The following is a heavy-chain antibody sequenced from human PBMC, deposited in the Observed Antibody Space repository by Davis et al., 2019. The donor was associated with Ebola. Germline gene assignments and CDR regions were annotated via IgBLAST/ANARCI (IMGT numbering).Heavy chain of an antibody. CDR3: TTDLYYYDSSGYYFLNLLGY. D-gene: IGHD3-22*01. J-gene: IGHJ4*02. V-gene: IGHV3-15*07. Sequence: GESLKISCAASGFTFSNAWMNWVRQAPGKGLEWVGRIKSKPDGGTTDYAAPVKGRFTISRDDSKNTLYLQMNSLKTEDTAVYYCTTDLYYYDSSGYYFLNLLGYWGQGTPVTVSS. CDR2: IKSKPDGGTT. CDR1: GFTFSNAW.